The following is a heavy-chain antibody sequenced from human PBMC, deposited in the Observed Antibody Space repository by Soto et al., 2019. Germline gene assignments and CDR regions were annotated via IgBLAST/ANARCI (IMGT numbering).Heavy chain of an antibody. CDR1: GFSFNNYC. D-gene: IGHD5-12*01. CDR3: VGVRRDGYNY. CDR2: INSDGSTR. V-gene: IGHV3-74*01. J-gene: IGHJ1*01. Sequence: PXVSLRLSCAASGFSFNNYCMFWVRQPPGKGLVWVSHINSDGSTRTYADSVKGRFTISRDNAKNTLNLQMNSLGAEDTALYYCVGVRRDGYNYCGQGTLVTVSS.